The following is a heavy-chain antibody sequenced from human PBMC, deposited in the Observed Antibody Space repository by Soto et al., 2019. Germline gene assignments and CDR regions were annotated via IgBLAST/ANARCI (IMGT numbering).Heavy chain of an antibody. CDR1: GFTFSSYG. CDR3: TKGVVVITPYFQH. CDR2: ISYDESNK. V-gene: IGHV3-30*18. Sequence: QVQLVESGGGVVQPGRSLRLSCAASGFTFSSYGMHWVRQAPGKGLEWVAVISYDESNKYYADSVKGRFNISRDNSKKPLYLQMNRLRAEDTAVYYCTKGVVVITPYFQHWGQGTLVTVSS. J-gene: IGHJ1*01. D-gene: IGHD3-22*01.